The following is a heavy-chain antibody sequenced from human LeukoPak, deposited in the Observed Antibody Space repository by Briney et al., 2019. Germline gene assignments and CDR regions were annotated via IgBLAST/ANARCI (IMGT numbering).Heavy chain of an antibody. CDR1: GGSISSYY. J-gene: IGHJ6*02. D-gene: IGHD2-2*02. CDR2: IYYSGST. V-gene: IGHV4-59*12. CDR3: ASRRYCSSTSCYKGYYYYGMDV. Sequence: SETLSLTCTVSGGSISSYYWSWIRQPPGKGLEWIGYIYYSGSTNYNPSLKSRVTISVDTSKNQFSLKLSSVTAADTAVYYCASRRYCSSTSCYKGYYYYGMDVWGQGTTVTVSS.